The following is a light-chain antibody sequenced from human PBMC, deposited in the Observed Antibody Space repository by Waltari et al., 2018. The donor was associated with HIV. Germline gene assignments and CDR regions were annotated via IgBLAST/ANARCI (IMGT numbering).Light chain of an antibody. CDR1: QSIAKN. V-gene: IGKV3-15*01. CDR2: GVS. CDR3: QQYDNWPPWT. J-gene: IGKJ1*01. Sequence: EIVMTQSPATLSVSPGERATLSCRASQSIAKNLAWYQQKPGQAPRLLIYGVSTRATGTPARFSGSGSWTEFTLTISGLQSEDFAVYYCQQYDNWPPWTFGQGTKVEI.